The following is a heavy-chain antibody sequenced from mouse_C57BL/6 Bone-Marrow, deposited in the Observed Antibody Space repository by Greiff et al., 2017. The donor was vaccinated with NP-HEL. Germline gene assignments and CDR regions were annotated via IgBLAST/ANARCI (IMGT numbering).Heavy chain of an antibody. CDR3: ARGRLLRAMDY. CDR1: GYAFSSYW. CDR2: IYPGDGDT. Sequence: VQLQQSGAELVKPGASVKISCKASGYAFSSYWMNWVKQRPGTGLEWIGQIYPGDGDTNYNGKFKVKATRTADKSSSTAYMQLSSLTSEDSAVYYCARGRLLRAMDYWGQGTSVTVSS. J-gene: IGHJ4*01. V-gene: IGHV1-80*01. D-gene: IGHD1-1*01.